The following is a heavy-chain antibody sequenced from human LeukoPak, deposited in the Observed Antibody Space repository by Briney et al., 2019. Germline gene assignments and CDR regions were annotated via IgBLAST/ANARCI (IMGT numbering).Heavy chain of an antibody. CDR2: ISSSSSYI. V-gene: IGHV3-21*01. J-gene: IGHJ5*02. D-gene: IGHD3-22*01. CDR3: ARLNYDSSGYYLNWFDP. CDR1: GFTFSSYS. Sequence: PGGSLRLSCAASGFTFSSYSMNWFRQAPEKGLEWVSSISSSSSYIYYADSVKGRFTISRDNAKNSLYLQMNSLRAEDTAVYYCARLNYDSSGYYLNWFDPWGQGTLVTVSS.